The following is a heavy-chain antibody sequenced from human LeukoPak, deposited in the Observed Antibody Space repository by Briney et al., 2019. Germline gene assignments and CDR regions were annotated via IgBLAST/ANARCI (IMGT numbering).Heavy chain of an antibody. CDR2: VRFEGSEK. V-gene: IGHV3-30*02. D-gene: IGHD3-10*01. J-gene: IGHJ5*02. CDR3: AKDLIRDVWFGES. CDR1: GFTFSDYG. Sequence: GGSLRLSCAASGFTFSDYGMHWVRQAPGKGLEWVAFVRFEGSEKYYADSVKGRFTIFRDNIDNTLYLEMTSLRPEDTAVYYCAKDLIRDVWFGESWGQGTLVTSPQ.